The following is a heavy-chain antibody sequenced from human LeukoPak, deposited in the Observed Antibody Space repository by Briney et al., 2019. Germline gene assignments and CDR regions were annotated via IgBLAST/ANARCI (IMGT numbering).Heavy chain of an antibody. CDR1: GYTFTGYY. J-gene: IGHJ4*02. CDR3: AREYVYSSGWWDY. V-gene: IGHV1-2*02. Sequence: VSVKVSCKASGYTFTGYYMHWVRQAPGQGLEWMEWINPNSGGTNYAQKFQGRVTMTRDTSISTAYMELSRLRSDDTAVYYCAREYVYSSGWWDYWGQGTLVTVSS. D-gene: IGHD6-19*01. CDR2: INPNSGGT.